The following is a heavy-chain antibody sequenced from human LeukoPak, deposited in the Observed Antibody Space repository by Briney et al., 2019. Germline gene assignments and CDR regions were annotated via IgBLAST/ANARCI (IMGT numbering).Heavy chain of an antibody. J-gene: IGHJ3*02. CDR3: AREPIRYFDWLPDDAFDI. CDR1: GGTFSSYA. V-gene: IGHV1-69*05. D-gene: IGHD3-9*01. Sequence: SVKVSCKASGGTFSSYAISWVRQAPGQGLEWMGGIIPIFGTANYAQKFQGRVTMTRDTSTSTVYMELSSLRSEDTAVYYCAREPIRYFDWLPDDAFDIWGQGTMVTVSS. CDR2: IIPIFGTA.